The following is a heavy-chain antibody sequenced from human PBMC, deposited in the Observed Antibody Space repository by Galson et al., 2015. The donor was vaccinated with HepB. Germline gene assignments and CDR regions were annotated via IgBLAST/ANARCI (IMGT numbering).Heavy chain of an antibody. V-gene: IGHV3-7*03. Sequence: SLRLSCAASGFTFSSYWMSWVRQAPGKGLEWVANIKQDGSEKYYVDSVKGRFTISRDNAKNSLYLQMNSLRAEDTAVYYCARDPSTDTYYDFGRGQGTLVTVSS. J-gene: IGHJ4*02. D-gene: IGHD3-3*01. CDR3: ARDPSTDTYYDFG. CDR1: GFTFSSYW. CDR2: IKQDGSEK.